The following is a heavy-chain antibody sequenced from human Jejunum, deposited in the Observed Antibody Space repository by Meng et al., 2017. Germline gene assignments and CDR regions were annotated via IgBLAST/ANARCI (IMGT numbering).Heavy chain of an antibody. CDR2: MCGSGDNT. CDR1: GFTFSSYA. V-gene: IGHV3-23*01. J-gene: IGHJ6*02. CDR3: AKSLGKQLMRKYGMDV. Sequence: GESLKISCVASGFTFSSYAMTWVRQAPGKGLEWVSTMCGSGDNTPHADSVKGLFTISRNNSKNTLHLPMNSLRTEDTAVYYCAKSLGKQLMRKYGMDVWGQGTTVTVSS. D-gene: IGHD6-13*01.